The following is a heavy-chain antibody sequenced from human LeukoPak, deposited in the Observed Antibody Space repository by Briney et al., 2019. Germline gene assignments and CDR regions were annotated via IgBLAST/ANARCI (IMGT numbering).Heavy chain of an antibody. D-gene: IGHD6-19*01. CDR2: IIPIFGTA. CDR1: GGTFSSYA. Sequence: SVKVSCKASGGTFSSYAISWVRQAPGQGLGWMGGIIPIFGTANYAQKFQGRVTITSDESTSTAYMELSSLRSEDTAVYYCASSSSGWYAGFMKFDYWGQGTLVTVSS. CDR3: ASSSSGWYAGFMKFDY. V-gene: IGHV1-69*01. J-gene: IGHJ4*02.